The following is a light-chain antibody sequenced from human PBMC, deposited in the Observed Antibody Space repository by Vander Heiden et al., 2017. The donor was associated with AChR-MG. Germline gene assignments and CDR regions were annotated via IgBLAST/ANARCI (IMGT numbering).Light chain of an antibody. J-gene: IGLJ2*01. CDR1: KLGDKY. CDR2: QNT. Sequence: SYELTQSPSVSVSPGQTASITCSGDKLGDKYVFWHQQRPGQSPAVVIYQNTKRPSGIPERFSGSNSGNTVTLTISGTQAMDEADYYCQAWDSTSVVFGGGTKLTVL. V-gene: IGLV3-1*01. CDR3: QAWDSTSVV.